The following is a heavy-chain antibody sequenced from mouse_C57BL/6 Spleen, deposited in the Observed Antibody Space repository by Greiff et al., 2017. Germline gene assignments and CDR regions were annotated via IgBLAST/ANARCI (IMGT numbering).Heavy chain of an antibody. Sequence: QVQLQQPGAELVMPGASVKLSCKASGYTFTSYWMHWVKQRPGQGLEWIGEIDPSDSYTNYNQKFKGKSTLTVDKSSSTAYMQLSSLTSEASAVYYCARWGDYGAYWGQGTLVTVSA. D-gene: IGHD1-1*02. CDR3: ARWGDYGAY. CDR2: IDPSDSYT. J-gene: IGHJ3*01. V-gene: IGHV1-69*01. CDR1: GYTFTSYW.